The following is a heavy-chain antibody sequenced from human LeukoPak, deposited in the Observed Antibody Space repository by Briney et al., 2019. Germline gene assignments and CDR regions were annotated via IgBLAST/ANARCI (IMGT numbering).Heavy chain of an antibody. J-gene: IGHJ4*02. CDR1: GGSISSYY. CDR3: ARDPLRGPAALYFDY. V-gene: IGHV4-4*07. CDR2: IYTSGST. D-gene: IGHD2-2*01. Sequence: KPSETLSLTCTVSGGSISSYYWSWIRQPAGKGLEWIGHIYTSGSTNYNPSLKSRVTMSVDTSKNQFSLKLSSVTAADTAVYYCARDPLRGPAALYFDYWGQGTLVTVSS.